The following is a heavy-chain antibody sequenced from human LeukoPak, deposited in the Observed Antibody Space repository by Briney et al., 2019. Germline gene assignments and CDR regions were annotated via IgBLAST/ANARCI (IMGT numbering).Heavy chain of an antibody. CDR2: ISGDGGST. CDR3: AKDKMAGGYSGYDY. V-gene: IGHV3-43*02. D-gene: IGHD5-12*01. CDR1: GFTFDDYA. Sequence: GGSLRLSCAASGFTFDDYAMHWVRQAPGKGLEWVSLISGDGGSTYYADSVKGRFTISRDNSKNSLYLQMNSLRTEDTALDYCAKDKMAGGYSGYDYWGQGTLLTVSS. J-gene: IGHJ4*02.